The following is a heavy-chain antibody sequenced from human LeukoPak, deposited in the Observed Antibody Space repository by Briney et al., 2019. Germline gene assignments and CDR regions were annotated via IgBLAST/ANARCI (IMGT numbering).Heavy chain of an antibody. D-gene: IGHD6-13*01. CDR1: GGSFSGYY. J-gene: IGHJ4*02. CDR3: ARLRIAPGRGPRHDTYYFDY. Sequence: PSETLSLTCAVYGGSFSGYYWSWIRQPPGKGLEWIGEINHSGSTNYNPSLKSRVTISVDTSKNQFSLKLSSVTAADTAVYYCARLRIAPGRGPRHDTYYFDYWGQGTLVTISS. CDR2: INHSGST. V-gene: IGHV4-34*01.